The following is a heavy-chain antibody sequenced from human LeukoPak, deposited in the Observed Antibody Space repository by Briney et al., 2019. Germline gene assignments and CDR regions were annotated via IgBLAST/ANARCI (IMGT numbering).Heavy chain of an antibody. CDR2: INHSGST. CDR3: ARGPVDYYGSGSLDY. V-gene: IGHV4-34*01. CDR1: GGSFSGYY. Sequence: PSETLSLTCAVYGGSFSGYYWSWIRQPPGKGLEWIGEINHSGSTNYNPSLKNRVTISVDTSKNQFSLKLSSVTAADTAVYCCARGPVDYYGSGSLDYWGQGTLVTVSS. D-gene: IGHD3-10*01. J-gene: IGHJ4*02.